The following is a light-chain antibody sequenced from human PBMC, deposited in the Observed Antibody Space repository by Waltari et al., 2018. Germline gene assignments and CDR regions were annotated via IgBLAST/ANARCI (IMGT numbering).Light chain of an antibody. J-gene: IGLJ3*02. Sequence: QLVLTQSPSAPASLGASVKLTCTLSSGLSSNVIAWLQQQPEKGPRYLMKVTSDGSHSKGDGSPDRFSGSSSGAERYLTISSLQSEDEADYYCQTGGHGTWVFGGGTKLTVL. CDR3: QTGGHGTWV. CDR2: VTSDGSH. CDR1: SGLSSNV. V-gene: IGLV4-69*01.